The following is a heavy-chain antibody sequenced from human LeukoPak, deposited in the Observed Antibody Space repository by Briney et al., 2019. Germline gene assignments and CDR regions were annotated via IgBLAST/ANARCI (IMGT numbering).Heavy chain of an antibody. V-gene: IGHV5-51*01. CDR1: GYSFTSYW. CDR3: ARRFGYDSSGYHSLFDY. CDR2: IYPGDSDT. J-gene: IGHJ4*02. D-gene: IGHD3-22*01. Sequence: GESLKISCKGSGYSFTSYWIGWVRQVPGKGLEWMGIIYPGDSDTRYSPSFQGQVTMSADKCIRNACLQWSSGKASDTAMYYCARRFGYDSSGYHSLFDYWGQGTLVTVSS.